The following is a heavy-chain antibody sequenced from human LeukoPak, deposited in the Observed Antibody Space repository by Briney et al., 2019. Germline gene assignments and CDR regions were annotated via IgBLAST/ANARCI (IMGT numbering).Heavy chain of an antibody. CDR3: ARGGHLGVVVVPAAIDY. V-gene: IGHV1-2*02. CDR1: GYTFTGYY. J-gene: IGHJ4*02. CDR2: INPNSGGT. D-gene: IGHD2-2*02. Sequence: ASVKVSCKASGYTFTGYYMHWVRQAPGQGLEWMGWINPNSGGTNYAQKFQGRVTMTRDTSISTAYMELSRLRSDDTAVYYCARGGHLGVVVVPAAIDYWGQGTLVTVSS.